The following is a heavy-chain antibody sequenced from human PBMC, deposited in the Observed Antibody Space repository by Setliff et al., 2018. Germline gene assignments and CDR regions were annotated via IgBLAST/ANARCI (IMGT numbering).Heavy chain of an antibody. CDR2: SIPILKTA. J-gene: IGHJ4*02. CDR3: ARELRSSFWHIDL. Sequence: ASVKVSCKTSGKTFSSSGITWVRQAPGEELGWVGRSIPILKTANYAQKIQGRVTISVDDSATTAYMDLRSLKLEDTAVYFCARELRSSFWHIDLWGQGTQVTVSS. V-gene: IGHV1-69*11. D-gene: IGHD3-3*01. CDR1: GKTFSSSG.